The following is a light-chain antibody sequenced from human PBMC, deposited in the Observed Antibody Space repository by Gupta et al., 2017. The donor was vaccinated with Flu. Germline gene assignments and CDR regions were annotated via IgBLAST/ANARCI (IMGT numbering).Light chain of an antibody. CDR2: GAS. J-gene: IGKJ1*01. CDR3: QQDNNWPET. V-gene: IGKV3D-15*01. Sequence: ETVVTQSPATLSVSPGERASLSCRASHSISRNLAWYRQKPGQAPRLLIYGASGRASGIPARISGSGAGTEFTLTISSLQSEEFAVYFCQQDNNWPETFGQGTMVEIK. CDR1: HSISRN.